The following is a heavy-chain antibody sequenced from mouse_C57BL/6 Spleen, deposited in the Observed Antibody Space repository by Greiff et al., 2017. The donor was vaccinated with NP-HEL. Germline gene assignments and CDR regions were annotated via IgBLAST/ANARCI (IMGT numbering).Heavy chain of an antibody. Sequence: QVQLKQPGAELVKPGASVKLSCKASGYTFTSYWMHWVKQRPGRGLEWIGRIDPNSGGTKYNEKFKSKATLTVDKPSSTAYMQLSSLTSEDSAVYYCARAVYYGSSYYAMDYWGQGTSVTVSS. CDR1: GYTFTSYW. V-gene: IGHV1-72*01. D-gene: IGHD1-1*01. CDR3: ARAVYYGSSYYAMDY. CDR2: IDPNSGGT. J-gene: IGHJ4*01.